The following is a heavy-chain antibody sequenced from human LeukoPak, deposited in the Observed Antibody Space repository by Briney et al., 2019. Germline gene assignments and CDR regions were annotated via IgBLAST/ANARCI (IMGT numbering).Heavy chain of an antibody. J-gene: IGHJ4*02. CDR2: IYYSGST. CDR3: ARDRADGQNYLFDY. D-gene: IGHD5-24*01. V-gene: IGHV4-31*03. Sequence: SETLSLTCTVSGGSVNSGPYYWSWIRQLPGKGLEYIGYIYYSGSTYYNPSLKSRVTISADTSTNQFSLKLSSVTAADTAVYYGARDRADGQNYLFDYWGQGTLVTVSS. CDR1: GGSVNSGPYY.